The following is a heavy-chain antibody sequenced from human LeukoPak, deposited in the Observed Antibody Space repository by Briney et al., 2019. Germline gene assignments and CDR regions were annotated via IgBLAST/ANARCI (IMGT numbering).Heavy chain of an antibody. D-gene: IGHD1-26*01. Sequence: GGSLRLSCAASGFTFSSYGMSWVRQAPGKGLEWVSAISGSGGSTYYADSVKGRFTISRDNSKNTLYLQMNSLRAEDTAVYYCAKGVTVGATPYCFDYWGQGTLVTVSS. J-gene: IGHJ4*02. CDR2: ISGSGGST. CDR1: GFTFSSYG. V-gene: IGHV3-23*01. CDR3: AKGVTVGATPYCFDY.